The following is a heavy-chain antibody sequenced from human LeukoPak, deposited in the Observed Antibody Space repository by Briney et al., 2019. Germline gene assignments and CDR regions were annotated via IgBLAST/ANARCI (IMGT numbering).Heavy chain of an antibody. CDR2: IAVGSGNT. J-gene: IGHJ4*02. D-gene: IGHD3-22*01. CDR3: AAVFGSGYYYYFDY. V-gene: IGHV1-58*02. CDR1: GFTFTSSS. Sequence: SVTVSCKASGFTFTSSSMQWVRQARGQRLEWIGWIAVGSGNTNYAQKFQGRVTITRDMSTSTAYMELSSLRSEDTAVYYCAAVFGSGYYYYFDYWGRGTLVTVSS.